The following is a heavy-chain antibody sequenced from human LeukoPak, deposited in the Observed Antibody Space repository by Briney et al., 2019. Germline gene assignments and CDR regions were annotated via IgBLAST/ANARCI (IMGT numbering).Heavy chain of an antibody. CDR2: INHSGST. J-gene: IGHJ4*02. V-gene: IGHV4-34*01. CDR1: GGSFIGYY. CDR3: ARVQDTAMVRGVDY. D-gene: IGHD5-18*01. Sequence: SETLSLTCAVYGGSFIGYYWSWIRQPPGKGLEWIGEINHSGSTNYNPSLKSRVTISVDTSKNQFSLKLSSVTAADTAVYYCARVQDTAMVRGVDYWGQGTLVTVSS.